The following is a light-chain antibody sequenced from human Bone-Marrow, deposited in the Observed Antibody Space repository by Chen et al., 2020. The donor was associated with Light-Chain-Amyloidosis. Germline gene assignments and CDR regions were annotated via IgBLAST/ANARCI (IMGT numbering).Light chain of an antibody. CDR3: QSADSSGTYEVI. J-gene: IGLJ2*01. V-gene: IGLV3-25*03. Sequence: SYELPQPPSVSVSPGQTARITCSGDDLPTKYAYWYQQKPGQAPVLVIHRDTERPSGSSERFSGTSSGITATSTISGVQAEDEADYHWQSADSSGTYEVIVGGGTKLTVL. CDR1: DLPTKY. CDR2: RDT.